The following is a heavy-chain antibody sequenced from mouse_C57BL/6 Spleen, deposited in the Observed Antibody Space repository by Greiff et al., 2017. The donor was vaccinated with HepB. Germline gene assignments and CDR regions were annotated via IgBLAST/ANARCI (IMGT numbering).Heavy chain of an antibody. Sequence: EVKVVESGEGLVKPGGSLKLSCAASGFTFSSYAMSWVRQTPEKRLEWVAYISSGGDYIYYADTVKGRFTISRDNARNTLYLQMSSLKSEDTAMYYCTIYDYDRGFAYWGQGTLVTVSA. CDR3: TIYDYDRGFAY. CDR2: ISSGGDYI. D-gene: IGHD2-4*01. V-gene: IGHV5-9-1*02. CDR1: GFTFSSYA. J-gene: IGHJ3*01.